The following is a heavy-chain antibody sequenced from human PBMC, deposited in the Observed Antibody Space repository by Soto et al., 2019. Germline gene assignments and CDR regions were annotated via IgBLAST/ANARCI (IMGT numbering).Heavy chain of an antibody. D-gene: IGHD3-22*01. Sequence: ASETLSLTCPVSGGSISSYYWSWIRQPPGKGLEWIGYIYYSGSTNYNPSLKSRVTISVDTSKNQFSLKLSSVTAADTAVYYCASTRMIVAHFDYWGQGTLVTVSS. V-gene: IGHV4-59*08. J-gene: IGHJ4*02. CDR1: GGSISSYY. CDR3: ASTRMIVAHFDY. CDR2: IYYSGST.